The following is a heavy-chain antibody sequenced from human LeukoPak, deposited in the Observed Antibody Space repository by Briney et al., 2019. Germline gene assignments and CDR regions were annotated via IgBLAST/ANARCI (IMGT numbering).Heavy chain of an antibody. D-gene: IGHD2-2*01. Sequence: GGSLRLSCAASGFTFSNYAMSWVRQASGKGLEWVSVIYSGGSTYYADSVKARFTISRDNSKNTLYLQMNSLRAEDTAVYYCARDISGEVPAAMGSYYYYGMDVWGQGTTVTVSS. CDR2: IYSGGST. CDR3: ARDISGEVPAAMGSYYYYGMDV. J-gene: IGHJ6*02. CDR1: GFTFSNYA. V-gene: IGHV3-53*01.